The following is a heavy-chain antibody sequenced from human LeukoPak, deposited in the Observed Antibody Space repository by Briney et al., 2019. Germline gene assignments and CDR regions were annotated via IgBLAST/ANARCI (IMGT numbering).Heavy chain of an antibody. CDR3: ARGRGLSGSYYSFDS. J-gene: IGHJ4*02. CDR2: VSNSGSTI. D-gene: IGHD1-26*01. CDR1: GFTFSSYE. Sequence: GRSLRLSCAASGFTFSSYEMNWVRQAPGKGLEWVSHVSNSGSTIYYADSVKGRFTISRDNAKNSLYLQMNSLRAEDTAVYFCARGRGLSGSYYSFDSWGQGTLVTVSS. V-gene: IGHV3-48*03.